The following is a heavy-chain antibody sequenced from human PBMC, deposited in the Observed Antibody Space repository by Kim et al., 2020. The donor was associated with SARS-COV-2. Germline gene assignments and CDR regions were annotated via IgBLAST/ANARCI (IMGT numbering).Heavy chain of an antibody. Sequence: ASVKVSCKASGYTFTDYHIHWVRQAPGQGLEWMGWINSNNGDTNYAQKFRGRVAMTRDTSITTAYMELNRLRSDDTAVYYCARGGHYDSSGYYYPDAFDIWGQGTMVTVSS. V-gene: IGHV1-2*02. CDR3: ARGGHYDSSGYYYPDAFDI. J-gene: IGHJ3*02. CDR1: GYTFTDYH. CDR2: INSNNGDT. D-gene: IGHD3-22*01.